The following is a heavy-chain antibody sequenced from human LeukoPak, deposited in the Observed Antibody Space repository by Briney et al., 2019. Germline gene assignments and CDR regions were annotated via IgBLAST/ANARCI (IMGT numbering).Heavy chain of an antibody. D-gene: IGHD2-2*01. CDR3: ARDGCTSTTCSTLGGFNH. CDR1: GFTFTNYA. CDR2: VSGSGTNT. Sequence: GGSLRLSCAASGFTFTNYAMTWVRQAPGKGLEWVSSVSGSGTNTYYADSVKGRFTISRDTSKNILFLQMDSLRAEDTAVYFCARDGCTSTTCSTLGGFNHWAQGTLVTVSS. J-gene: IGHJ4*02. V-gene: IGHV3-23*01.